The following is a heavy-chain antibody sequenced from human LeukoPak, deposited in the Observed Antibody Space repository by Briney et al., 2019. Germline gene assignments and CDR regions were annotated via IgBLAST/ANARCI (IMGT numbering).Heavy chain of an antibody. Sequence: GGSLRLSCAASGFTFTNAWMSWVRQAPGKGLEWVGRIKSRSNGGTTDYAAPVTGRFIISGDDSKNTLYLQMNSLKTEDTGVYYCTTEWGSGYYFDYWGRGTLVRVSS. CDR2: IKSRSNGGTT. D-gene: IGHD3-22*01. CDR3: TTEWGSGYYFDY. V-gene: IGHV3-15*01. J-gene: IGHJ4*02. CDR1: GFTFTNAW.